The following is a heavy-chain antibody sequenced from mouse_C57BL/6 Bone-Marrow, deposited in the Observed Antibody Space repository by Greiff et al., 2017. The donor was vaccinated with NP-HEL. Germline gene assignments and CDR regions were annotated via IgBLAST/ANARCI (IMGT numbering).Heavy chain of an antibody. CDR1: GYTFTSYA. D-gene: IGHD1-1*01. V-gene: IGHV1-85*01. CDR2: IYPRDGST. CDR3: ARGTTVVAYYYAMDY. Sequence: VQLQQSGPELVKPGASVKLSCKASGYTFTSYAINWVKQRPGQGLEWIGWIYPRDGSTKYNEKFKGKATLTVDTSSSTAYMELHSLTSEDSAVYFCARGTTVVAYYYAMDYWGQGTSVTVSS. J-gene: IGHJ4*01.